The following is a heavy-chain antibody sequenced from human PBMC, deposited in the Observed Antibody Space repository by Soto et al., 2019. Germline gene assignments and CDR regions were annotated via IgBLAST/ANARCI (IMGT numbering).Heavy chain of an antibody. CDR3: ARCGGIAAAPRNWFDP. D-gene: IGHD6-13*01. CDR1: GGSFSGYY. Sequence: QVQLQQWGAGLLKPSETLSLTCAVYGGSFSGYYWSWIRQPPGKGLEWIGEINHSGSTNYNPSLKSRVTISVDTSKNQFSLKLSSVTAADTAVYYCARCGGIAAAPRNWFDPWGQGTLVTVSS. J-gene: IGHJ5*02. V-gene: IGHV4-34*01. CDR2: INHSGST.